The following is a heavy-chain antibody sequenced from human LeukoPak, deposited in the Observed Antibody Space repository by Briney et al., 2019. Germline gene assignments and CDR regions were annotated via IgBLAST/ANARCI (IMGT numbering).Heavy chain of an antibody. CDR1: GGSISSGDYY. J-gene: IGHJ3*02. Sequence: SQTLSLTCTVSGGSISSGDYYWSWIRQPPGKGLEWIGYIYYSGSTYYNPSLKSRVTISVDTSKNQFSLKLSSVTAADTAVYYCARAPTYYGSGSRDAFDIWGQGTMVTVSS. V-gene: IGHV4-30-4*08. CDR3: ARAPTYYGSGSRDAFDI. D-gene: IGHD3-10*01. CDR2: IYYSGST.